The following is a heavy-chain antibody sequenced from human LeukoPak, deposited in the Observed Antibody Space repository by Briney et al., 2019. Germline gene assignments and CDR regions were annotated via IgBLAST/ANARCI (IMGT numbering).Heavy chain of an antibody. D-gene: IGHD3-3*01. CDR2: ISGSGGST. CDR1: GFTFSSNA. V-gene: IGHV3-23*01. CDR3: AKDQTIFGVVSPFDY. J-gene: IGHJ4*02. Sequence: GGSLRLSCAASGFTFSSNAMSWVRQAPGKGLEWVSAISGSGGSTYYADSVKGRFTISRDNSKNTLYLQMNSLRAEDTAVYYCAKDQTIFGVVSPFDYWGQGTLVTVSS.